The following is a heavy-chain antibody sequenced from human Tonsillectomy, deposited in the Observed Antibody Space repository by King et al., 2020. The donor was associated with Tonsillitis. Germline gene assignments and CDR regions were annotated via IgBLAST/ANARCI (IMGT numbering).Heavy chain of an antibody. J-gene: IGHJ4*02. Sequence: QLQESGPGVVKPSETLSLTCTVSGGSISSSDHYWAWIRQPPGKGLEWLGYMYYSGTIFYNPSLKSRITISGGTSENRFSLKVSSVTAADTAVYFCAGCVSGSFDYWGQGALVTVSS. CDR2: MYYSGTI. D-gene: IGHD1-26*01. CDR1: GGSISSSDHY. V-gene: IGHV4-39*01. CDR3: AGCVSGSFDY.